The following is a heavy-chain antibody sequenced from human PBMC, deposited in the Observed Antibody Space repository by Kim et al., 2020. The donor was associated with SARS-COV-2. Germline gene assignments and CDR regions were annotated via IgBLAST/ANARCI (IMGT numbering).Heavy chain of an antibody. CDR2: ISSSSTI. D-gene: IGHD4-17*01. CDR3: ARDRISEYNDYEQYYFDY. V-gene: IGHV3-48*02. CDR1: GFTFSSYS. Sequence: GGSLRLSCAASGFTFSSYSMNWVRQAPGKGLEWVSYISSSSTIYYADSVKGRFTISRDNAKNSLYLQMNSLRDEDTAVYYCARDRISEYNDYEQYYFDY. J-gene: IGHJ4*01.